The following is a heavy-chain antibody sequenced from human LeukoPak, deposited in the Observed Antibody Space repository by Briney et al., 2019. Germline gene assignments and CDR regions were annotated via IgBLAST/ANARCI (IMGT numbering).Heavy chain of an antibody. CDR3: ARDHSSYYYDSSGPPY. Sequence: GGSLRLSCAASGFTFSSYSMNWVRQAPGKGLEWVSYISSSSSTIYYADSVKGRFTISRDNAKNSLYLQMNSLRAEDTAVYYCARDHSSYYYDSSGPPYWGQGTLVTVSS. J-gene: IGHJ4*02. V-gene: IGHV3-48*01. D-gene: IGHD3-22*01. CDR2: ISSSSSTI. CDR1: GFTFSSYS.